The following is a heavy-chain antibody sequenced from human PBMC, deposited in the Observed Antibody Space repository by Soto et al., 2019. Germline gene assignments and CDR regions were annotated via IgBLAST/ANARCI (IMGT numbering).Heavy chain of an antibody. CDR1: GYTFTSYG. CDR3: ASGGFPRSSYYYGMDV. J-gene: IGHJ6*02. CDR2: ISAYNGNT. Sequence: QVQLVQSGAEVKKPGASVKVSCKASGYTFTSYGISWVRQAPGQGLEWMGWISAYNGNTNYAQKLQGRVTMTTDTSTSPAYMELRSLRSDDTAVYYCASGGFPRSSYYYGMDVWGQGTTVTVSS. V-gene: IGHV1-18*01. D-gene: IGHD6-6*01.